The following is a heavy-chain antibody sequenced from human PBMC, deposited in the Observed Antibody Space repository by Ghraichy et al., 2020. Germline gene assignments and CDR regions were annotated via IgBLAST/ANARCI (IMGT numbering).Heavy chain of an antibody. Sequence: GGSLRLSCAASGFTFSNAWMSWVRQAPGKGLEWVGRIKSKTDGGTTDYAAPVKGRFTISRDDSKNTLYLQMNSLKTEDTAVYYCTTDSPDGFGELSYYYFDYWGQGTLVTVSS. J-gene: IGHJ4*02. CDR1: GFTFSNAW. V-gene: IGHV3-15*01. CDR2: IKSKTDGGTT. CDR3: TTDSPDGFGELSYYYFDY. D-gene: IGHD3-10*01.